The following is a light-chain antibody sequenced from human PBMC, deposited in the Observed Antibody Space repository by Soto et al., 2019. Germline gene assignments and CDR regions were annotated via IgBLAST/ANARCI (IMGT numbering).Light chain of an antibody. Sequence: EIVLTQSPGTLSLSPGESATLSCRASQNVDSNYLAWYQQKPGQAPRIIIFGAYGRATGIQDRFSGSGSGTDFTLTISRLEPEDFAVYYCKQYGSLSWTVGQGTKVDIK. CDR2: GAY. J-gene: IGKJ1*01. V-gene: IGKV3-20*01. CDR1: QNVDSNY. CDR3: KQYGSLSWT.